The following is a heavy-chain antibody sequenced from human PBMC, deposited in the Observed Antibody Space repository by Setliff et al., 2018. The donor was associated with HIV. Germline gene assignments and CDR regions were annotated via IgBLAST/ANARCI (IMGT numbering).Heavy chain of an antibody. D-gene: IGHD3-22*01. CDR3: ARGGRDFYDSSGYYWNY. V-gene: IGHV4-30-4*08. CDR1: GGSISSGDYY. Sequence: SETLSLTCTVSGGSISSGDYYWTWIRQPPGKGLEWIGYIYYSGNTFYNPSLKSRLTISIDTSKNQFSLKLSSVTAADTAVYYCARGGRDFYDSSGYYWNYWGQGTLVTAPQ. J-gene: IGHJ4*02. CDR2: IYYSGNT.